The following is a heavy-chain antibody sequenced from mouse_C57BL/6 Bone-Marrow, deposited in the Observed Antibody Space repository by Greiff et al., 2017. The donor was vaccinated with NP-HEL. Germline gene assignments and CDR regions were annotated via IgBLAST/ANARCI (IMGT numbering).Heavy chain of an antibody. J-gene: IGHJ1*03. CDR3: ARHYYYGSSYLYWYFDV. CDR2: ISSGGSYT. D-gene: IGHD1-1*01. V-gene: IGHV5-6*01. CDR1: GFTFSSYG. Sequence: EVKVVESGGDLVKPGGSLKLSCAASGFTFSSYGMSWVRQTPDKRLEWVATISSGGSYTYYPDSVKGRFTISRDNAKNTLYLQMSSLKSEYTAMYYCARHYYYGSSYLYWYFDVWGTGTTVTVSS.